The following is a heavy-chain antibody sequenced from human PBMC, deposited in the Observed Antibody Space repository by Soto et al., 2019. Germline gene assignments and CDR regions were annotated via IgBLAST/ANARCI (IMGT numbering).Heavy chain of an antibody. CDR3: ARVVVAATQRLYYGMDV. D-gene: IGHD2-15*01. Sequence: QVQLQESGPGLVKPSQTLSLTCTVSGGSISSGGYYWSWIRQHPGKGLEWIGYIYYSGSTYYTPSPKSRVTISVDTSKNQFSLKLSSVTAADTAVYYCARVVVAATQRLYYGMDVWGQGTTVTVSS. J-gene: IGHJ6*02. CDR1: GGSISSGGYY. CDR2: IYYSGST. V-gene: IGHV4-31*03.